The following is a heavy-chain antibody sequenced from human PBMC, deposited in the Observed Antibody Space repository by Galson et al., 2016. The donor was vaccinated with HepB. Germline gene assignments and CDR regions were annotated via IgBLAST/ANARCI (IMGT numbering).Heavy chain of an antibody. Sequence: ETLSLTCTVSGGSINNYFWSWIRQTPGKRLEWIGYIYASGSTNYNPSLKSRVTMSVDTSKNQFSLRLTSVTAADTAIYYCARLGRDYGVPHRIDFWGQGTLVTVSS. CDR3: ARLGRDYGVPHRIDF. CDR2: IYASGST. V-gene: IGHV4-59*01. J-gene: IGHJ4*02. D-gene: IGHD4-17*01. CDR1: GGSINNYF.